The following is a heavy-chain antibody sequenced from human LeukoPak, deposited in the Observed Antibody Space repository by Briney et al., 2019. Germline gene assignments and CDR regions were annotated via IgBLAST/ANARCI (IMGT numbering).Heavy chain of an antibody. CDR3: ARDAERPGDAFDI. Sequence: ASVKVSCKASGYTFTSYAMHWVRQAPGQRLEWMGWINAGNGNTKYSQKFQGRVTITTDESTSTAYMELSSLRSEDTAVYYCARDAERPGDAFDIWGQGTMVTVSS. V-gene: IGHV1-3*01. D-gene: IGHD1-1*01. CDR2: INAGNGNT. J-gene: IGHJ3*02. CDR1: GYTFTSYA.